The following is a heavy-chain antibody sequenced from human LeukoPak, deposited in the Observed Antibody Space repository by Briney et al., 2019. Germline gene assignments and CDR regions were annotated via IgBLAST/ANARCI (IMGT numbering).Heavy chain of an antibody. D-gene: IGHD4/OR15-4a*01. Sequence: GGSLRLSCAASGSIFRNSWMSWVRQAPGKGLEWVANIKQDGSAKYYVDSVKGRFSISRDNSKNMVYLQMNSLRADDTAVYYCAKTAVVITFRFDDWGQGALVTVSS. CDR3: AKTAVVITFRFDD. V-gene: IGHV3-7*03. CDR2: IKQDGSAK. J-gene: IGHJ4*02. CDR1: GSIFRNSW.